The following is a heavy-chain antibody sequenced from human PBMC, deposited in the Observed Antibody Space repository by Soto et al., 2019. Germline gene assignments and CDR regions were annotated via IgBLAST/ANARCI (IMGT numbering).Heavy chain of an antibody. D-gene: IGHD1-7*01. CDR1: GYTFTSYA. CDR2: INAGNGNT. Sequence: ASVKVSCKASGYTFTSYAIRWVRQAPGQRLEWMGWINAGNGNTEYSQKFQGRVTITRDTSASTAYMELSSLRSEDTAVYYCATVLRNYGAFDIWGQGTMVTVSS. CDR3: ATVLRNYGAFDI. J-gene: IGHJ3*02. V-gene: IGHV1-3*01.